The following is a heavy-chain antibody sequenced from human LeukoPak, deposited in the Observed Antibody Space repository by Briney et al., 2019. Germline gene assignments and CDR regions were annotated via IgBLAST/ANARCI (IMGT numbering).Heavy chain of an antibody. J-gene: IGHJ3*01. CDR2: ISYDGSNE. CDR1: GFSFSDYS. CDR3: AKDPNGDYIGAFDF. Sequence: PGRSLRLSCAASGFSFSDYSMHWVRQAPGKGLEWVAIISYDGSNERYADSVKGRFTISRDNSKNTLYLQMNSLRAEDTAVYYCAKDPNGDYIGAFDFWGQGTMVTVSS. V-gene: IGHV3-30-3*01. D-gene: IGHD4-17*01.